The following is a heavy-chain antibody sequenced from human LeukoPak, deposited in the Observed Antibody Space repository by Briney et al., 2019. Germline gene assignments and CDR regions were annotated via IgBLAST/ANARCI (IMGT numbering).Heavy chain of an antibody. D-gene: IGHD6-19*01. V-gene: IGHV4-59*01. Sequence: SETLSLTCTVSGDSISNYYWSWIRQSPGKKLEWIGYMYNRGSTIYNPSLKSRVTISTGTSKNQVSLRLTSVTAADTAVYYCARAEKAVTGTLDYWGQGTLITVSS. CDR3: ARAEKAVTGTLDY. CDR1: GDSISNYY. J-gene: IGHJ4*02. CDR2: MYNRGST.